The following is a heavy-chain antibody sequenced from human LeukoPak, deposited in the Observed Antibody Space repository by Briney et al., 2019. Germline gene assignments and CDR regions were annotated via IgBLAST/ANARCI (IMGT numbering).Heavy chain of an antibody. Sequence: PEGSLRLSCAASGFTFSSYWMSWVRQAPGKGLEWVANIKQDGSVEYYVVSVKGRFTISRDNAKESLYLQMNSLRAEDTAVYYCARIGYSSSSFDFWGQGTLVTVSS. CDR3: ARIGYSSSSFDF. V-gene: IGHV3-7*05. CDR2: IKQDGSVE. J-gene: IGHJ4*02. D-gene: IGHD6-6*01. CDR1: GFTFSSYW.